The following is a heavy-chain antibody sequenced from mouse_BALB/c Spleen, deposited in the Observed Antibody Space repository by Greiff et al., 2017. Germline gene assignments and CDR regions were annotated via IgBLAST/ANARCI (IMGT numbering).Heavy chain of an antibody. CDR3: ARKRNYYEYFDV. V-gene: IGHV2-4-1*01. CDR1: GFSLTSYG. CDR2: IWSGGST. J-gene: IGHJ1*01. D-gene: IGHD1-1*01. Sequence: VQLQQSGPGLVQPSQSLSITCTVSGFSLTSYGVHWVRQSPGKGLEWLGVIWSGGSTDYNAAFISRLSISKDNSKSQVFFKMNSLQADDTAIYYCARKRNYYEYFDVWGAGTTVTVSS.